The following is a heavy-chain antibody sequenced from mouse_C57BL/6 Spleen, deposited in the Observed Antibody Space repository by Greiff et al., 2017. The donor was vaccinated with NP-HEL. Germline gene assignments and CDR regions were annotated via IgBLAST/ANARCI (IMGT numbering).Heavy chain of an antibody. Sequence: QVQLQQFGPELVKPGASVKISCKASGYAFSSSWMNWVKQRPGKGLEWIGRIYPGDGDTNYNGKFKGKATLTADKSSSTAYMQLSSLTSEDSAVYFCARGLGRLDYWGQGTTLTVSS. D-gene: IGHD4-1*01. CDR2: IYPGDGDT. V-gene: IGHV1-82*01. CDR3: ARGLGRLDY. CDR1: GYAFSSSW. J-gene: IGHJ2*01.